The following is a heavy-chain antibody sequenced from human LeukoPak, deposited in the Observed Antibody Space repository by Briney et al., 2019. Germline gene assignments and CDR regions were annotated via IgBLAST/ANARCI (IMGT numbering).Heavy chain of an antibody. J-gene: IGHJ4*02. CDR3: ARAGSGRAPFGY. CDR1: GFSFSSYS. CDR2: ISSSSSYI. D-gene: IGHD2-15*01. V-gene: IGHV3-21*01. Sequence: PGGSLRLSCAASGFSFSSYSMNWVRLAPGKGLEWVSSISSSSSYIYYAGSVQGRFTISRDNAKNSLYLQMNSLRAEDTAVYYCARAGSGRAPFGYWGQGTLVTVSS.